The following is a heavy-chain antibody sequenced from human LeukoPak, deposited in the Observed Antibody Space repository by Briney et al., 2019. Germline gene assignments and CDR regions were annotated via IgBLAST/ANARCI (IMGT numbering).Heavy chain of an antibody. J-gene: IGHJ5*02. Sequence: PSETLSLTCTVSGGSISSYYCSWIRQPPGKGLEWIGYIYYSGSTNYNPSLKSRVTISVDTSKNQFSLKLSSVTAADTAVYYCARDSPDYYGSGSYGFGWFDPWGQGNLVTVSS. V-gene: IGHV4-59*01. CDR3: ARDSPDYYGSGSYGFGWFDP. CDR1: GGSISSYY. CDR2: IYYSGST. D-gene: IGHD3-10*01.